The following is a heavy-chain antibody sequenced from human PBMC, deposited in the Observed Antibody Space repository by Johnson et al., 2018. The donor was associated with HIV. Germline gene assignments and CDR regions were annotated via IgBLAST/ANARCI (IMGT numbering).Heavy chain of an antibody. CDR2: MWYDGSNK. J-gene: IGHJ3*02. Sequence: QVQLVESGGGVVQPGRSLRLSCAASGFTFSTYGMHWVRQAPGKGLEWVAVMWYDGSNKYYADSVKGRFTISRDNSKNTLYLQMNSLRAEDTAVYYCAKDYGWLGNSPDAFDIWGQGTMVTVSS. V-gene: IGHV3-33*06. CDR3: AKDYGWLGNSPDAFDI. CDR1: GFTFSTYG. D-gene: IGHD4-23*01.